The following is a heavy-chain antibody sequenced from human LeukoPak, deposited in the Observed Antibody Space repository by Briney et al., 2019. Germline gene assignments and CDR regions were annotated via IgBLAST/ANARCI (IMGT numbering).Heavy chain of an antibody. CDR1: GESFSDYY. CDR3: ARGGSYYDFWSGRAPFTP. J-gene: IGHJ4*02. Sequence: SETLSLTCVVYGESFSDYYWSWIRQPPGKGLEWIGEINHSGTTNYNPSLKSRITISVDTSKNQFSLNLSYMTAADTAVYHCARGGSYYDFWSGRAPFTPWGQGTLVTVSS. D-gene: IGHD3-3*01. V-gene: IGHV4-34*01. CDR2: INHSGTT.